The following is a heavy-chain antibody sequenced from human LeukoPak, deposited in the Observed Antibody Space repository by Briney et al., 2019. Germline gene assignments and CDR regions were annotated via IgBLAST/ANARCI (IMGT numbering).Heavy chain of an antibody. Sequence: PGGSLKLPCAASGFTFSDSAVHWVCQASGKGLEWIGRIRSKTNSYATAYAASVKGRFTISRDDSKNTAYLQMNSLKTEDTAVYYCTRINYDSSDYPHPFDYWGQGTLVTVSS. CDR1: GFTFSDSA. CDR3: TRINYDSSDYPHPFDY. V-gene: IGHV3-73*01. J-gene: IGHJ4*02. D-gene: IGHD3-22*01. CDR2: IRSKTNSYAT.